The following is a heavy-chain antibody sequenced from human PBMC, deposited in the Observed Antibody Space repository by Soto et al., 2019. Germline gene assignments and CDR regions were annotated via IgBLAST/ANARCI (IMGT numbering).Heavy chain of an antibody. J-gene: IGHJ6*02. CDR2: IIPIPGTA. CDR3: ARSQGSSTSLEIYYYYYYGMDV. Sequence: QVQLVQSGAEVKKPGSSVKVSCKASGGTFGSYAISWVRQAPGQGLEWMGGIIPIPGTANYAQKVQGRVTIAADESTSTAYMELSSLRSEDTAVYYCARSQGSSTSLEIYYYYYYGMDVWDQGTTVTVSS. V-gene: IGHV1-69*01. D-gene: IGHD2-2*01. CDR1: GGTFGSYA.